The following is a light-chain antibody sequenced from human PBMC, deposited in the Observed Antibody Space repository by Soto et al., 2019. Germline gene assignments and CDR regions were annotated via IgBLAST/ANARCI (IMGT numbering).Light chain of an antibody. CDR2: DNY. J-gene: IGLJ2*01. CDR3: ATWDSSLSAVV. V-gene: IGLV1-51*01. Sequence: QSVLTQPPSVSATPGQKVTISCSGSSSNIGNNYVSWYRQLPGTAPQLLIYDNYKRPSGIPDRFSGSKFGTSATLGITGLQTGDEADYYCATWDSSLSAVVVGGGTKLTVL. CDR1: SSNIGNNY.